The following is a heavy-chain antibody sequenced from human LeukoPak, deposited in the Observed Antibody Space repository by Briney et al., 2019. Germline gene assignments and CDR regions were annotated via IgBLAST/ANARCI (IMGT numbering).Heavy chain of an antibody. CDR1: GFTFSSYR. CDR3: ARDQYDTWSRRGNFDS. J-gene: IGHJ4*02. V-gene: IGHV3-7*03. Sequence: GGSLRLSCAASGFTFSSYRMNWVRQAPGKGLEWVANIKQDGSDKYYVDSVKGRFTISRDNAKNSLYLQMNSLRAEDTAVFYCARDQYDTWSRRGNFDSWGQGTLVIVSS. CDR2: IKQDGSDK. D-gene: IGHD3-3*01.